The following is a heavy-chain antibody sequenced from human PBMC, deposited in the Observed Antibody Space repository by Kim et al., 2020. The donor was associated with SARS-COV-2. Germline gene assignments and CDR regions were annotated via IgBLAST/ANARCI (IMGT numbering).Heavy chain of an antibody. V-gene: IGHV4-61*02. D-gene: IGHD3-9*01. Sequence: SETLSLTCTVSGGSISSGSYYWSWIRQPAGKGLEWIGRIYTSGSTNYNPSLKSRVTISVDTSKNQFSLKLSSVTAADTAVYYCALYYDILTGYSGRDNYYGMDVWGQGTTVTVSS. CDR1: GGSISSGSYY. CDR3: ALYYDILTGYSGRDNYYGMDV. CDR2: IYTSGST. J-gene: IGHJ6*02.